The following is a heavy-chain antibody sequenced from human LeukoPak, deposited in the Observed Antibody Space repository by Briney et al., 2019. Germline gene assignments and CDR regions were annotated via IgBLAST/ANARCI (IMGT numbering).Heavy chain of an antibody. CDR3: ARVAKERVGGVYYFDY. J-gene: IGHJ4*02. CDR2: IGTAGDT. CDR1: GFTFSDYD. Sequence: PGGSLRLSCAASGFTFSDYDMHWVRQATGKGLEWVSAIGTAGDTYYTGSVKGRFTISRENAKNSLYFQMNSLRAGDTAVYYCARVAKERVGGVYYFDYWGQGTLVTVSS. V-gene: IGHV3-13*01. D-gene: IGHD1-1*01.